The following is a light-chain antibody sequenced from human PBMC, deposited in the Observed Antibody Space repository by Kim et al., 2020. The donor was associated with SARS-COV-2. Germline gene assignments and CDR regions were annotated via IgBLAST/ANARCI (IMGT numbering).Light chain of an antibody. J-gene: IGKJ4*01. CDR2: DAS. Sequence: EIVLTQSPGTLSLSPGERATLSCRASQSVASSYLAWYQQKPGQAPKLLIYDASRRATGIPDRFSGRGSGTDFTLTISRLEPEDFAVYYCQQYSSSLLTFGGGTKVDI. CDR1: QSVASSY. CDR3: QQYSSSLLT. V-gene: IGKV3-20*01.